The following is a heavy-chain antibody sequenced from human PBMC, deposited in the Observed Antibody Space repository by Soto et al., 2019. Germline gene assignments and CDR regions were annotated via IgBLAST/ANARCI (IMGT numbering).Heavy chain of an antibody. CDR2: IFSDDDK. CDR3: ARLNVRLIENYFYAVDV. D-gene: IGHD2-8*01. Sequence: QVTLKESGPVLVKPTETLTLTCTVSGFSLSNVRMGVSWIRQPPGKALEWLAHIFSDDDKSYNTSLKSRLTISKDTSRSQVVLTMNNMDPVDTATYFCARLNVRLIENYFYAVDVWGQGTTVTVSS. J-gene: IGHJ6*02. CDR1: GFSLSNVRMG. V-gene: IGHV2-26*01.